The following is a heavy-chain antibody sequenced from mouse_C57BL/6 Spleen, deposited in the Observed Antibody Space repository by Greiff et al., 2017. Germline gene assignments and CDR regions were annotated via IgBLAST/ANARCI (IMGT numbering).Heavy chain of an antibody. CDR2: IHPNSGST. CDR1: GYTFTSYW. CDR3: ARREYYDYEYFDV. D-gene: IGHD2-4*01. Sequence: QVQLQQPGAELVKPGASVKLSCKASGYTFTSYWMHWVKQRPGQGLEWIGMIHPNSGSTNYNEKFKSKATLTVDKSSSTAYMQLSSLTSEDSAVYYCARREYYDYEYFDVWGTGTTVTVSS. V-gene: IGHV1-64*01. J-gene: IGHJ1*03.